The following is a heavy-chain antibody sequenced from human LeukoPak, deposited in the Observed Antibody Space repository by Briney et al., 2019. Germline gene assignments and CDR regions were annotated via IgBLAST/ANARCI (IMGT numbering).Heavy chain of an antibody. CDR3: ARVTQDYYGSGGYYFDY. J-gene: IGHJ4*02. V-gene: IGHV4-39*06. D-gene: IGHD3-10*01. Sequence: PSETLSLTCTVSGGSISSSSYYWGWIRQPPGKGLEWIGSIYYSGSTYYNPSLKSRVTISVDTSKNQFTLKLSSVTAADTAVYYCARVTQDYYGSGGYYFDYWGQGTLVTVSS. CDR2: IYYSGST. CDR1: GGSISSSSYY.